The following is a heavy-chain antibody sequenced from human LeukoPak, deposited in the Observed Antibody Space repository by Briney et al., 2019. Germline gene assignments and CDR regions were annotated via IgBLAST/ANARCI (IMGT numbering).Heavy chain of an antibody. CDR1: GFTFSSYG. CDR3: AKAAYFFPPDIAAGGNYFDY. Sequence: GGSLRLSCAASGFTFSSYGMHWVRQAPGKGLEWVAVISYDGSNKYYADSVKGRFTISRDNSKNTLYLQVNSLRAEDTAVYYCAKAAYFFPPDIAAGGNYFDYWGQGTLVTVYS. J-gene: IGHJ4*02. CDR2: ISYDGSNK. D-gene: IGHD6-25*01. V-gene: IGHV3-30*18.